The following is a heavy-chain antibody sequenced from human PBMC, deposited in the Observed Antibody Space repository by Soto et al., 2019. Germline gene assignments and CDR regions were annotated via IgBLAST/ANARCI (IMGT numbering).Heavy chain of an antibody. J-gene: IGHJ4*02. V-gene: IGHV3-23*01. D-gene: IGHD4-17*01. CDR1: GFTFSSYA. Sequence: EVQLLESGGGLVQPGGSLRLSCAASGFTFSSYAMTWVRQAPGKGLEWVSAISGSGTNRYYADSVKGRFTISRDNSKNTLYLQMNSLRAEDTAVYYCGKDRVDYGDYRGLDYWGQGTLVTVSS. CDR2: ISGSGTNR. CDR3: GKDRVDYGDYRGLDY.